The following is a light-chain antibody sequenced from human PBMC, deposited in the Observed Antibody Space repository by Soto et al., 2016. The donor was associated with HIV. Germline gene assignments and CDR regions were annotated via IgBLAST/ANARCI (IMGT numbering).Light chain of an antibody. CDR1: SLRSYY. J-gene: IGLJ1*01. V-gene: IGLV3-19*01. CDR2: GNN. CDR3: LSRSNTENHNYV. Sequence: SSELTQDPAVSVALGQTVTIRCQGDSLRSYYASWYQQKPGQAPVLVMFGNNKRPSGIPARFSGSSSGNPASLTISGARAEDEADYYCLSRSNTENHNYVFGSGTKVTVL.